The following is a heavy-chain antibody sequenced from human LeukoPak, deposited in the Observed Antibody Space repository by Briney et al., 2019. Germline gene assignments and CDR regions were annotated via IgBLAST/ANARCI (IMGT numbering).Heavy chain of an antibody. Sequence: ASVKVSCKASGGTFSSDAISWVRQAPGQGLEWMGGIIPIFGTANYAQKFQGRVTITADKSTSTAYMELSSLRSEDTAVYYCARRAGIGYYDILTGYYAWFDPWGQGTLVTVSS. V-gene: IGHV1-69*06. CDR1: GGTFSSDA. J-gene: IGHJ5*02. CDR3: ARRAGIGYYDILTGYYAWFDP. CDR2: IIPIFGTA. D-gene: IGHD3-9*01.